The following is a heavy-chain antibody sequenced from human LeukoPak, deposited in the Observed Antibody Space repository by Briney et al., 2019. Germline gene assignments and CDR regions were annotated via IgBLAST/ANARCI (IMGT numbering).Heavy chain of an antibody. D-gene: IGHD2-15*01. J-gene: IGHJ6*03. CDR1: GGTFSSYA. V-gene: IGHV1-69*05. CDR3: ARGYGSGASHYYYYMDV. Sequence: SVKVSCKASGGTFSSYAISWVRQAPGQGLEWMGGIIPIFGTANYAQKFQGRVTITTDESTSTAYMELSSLRSEDTAMYYCARGYGSGASHYYYYMDVWGKGTTVTVSS. CDR2: IIPIFGTA.